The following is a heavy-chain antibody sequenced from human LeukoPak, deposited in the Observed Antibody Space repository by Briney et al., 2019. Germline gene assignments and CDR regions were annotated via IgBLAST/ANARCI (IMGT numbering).Heavy chain of an antibody. CDR2: IRYDGSNK. D-gene: IGHD6-6*01. CDR3: AKEGEQLAYYYYYMDV. Sequence: GRSLRLSCAVSAFTFSSYGIHWVRQAPGKGLEWAAFIRYDGSNKYYADSVKGRFTISRDNSKNTLYLQMNSLRAEDTAVYYCAKEGEQLAYYYYYMDVWGKGTTVTVSS. V-gene: IGHV3-30*02. J-gene: IGHJ6*03. CDR1: AFTFSSYG.